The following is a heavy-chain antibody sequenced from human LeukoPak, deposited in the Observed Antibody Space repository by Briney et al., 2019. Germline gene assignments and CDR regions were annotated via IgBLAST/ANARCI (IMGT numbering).Heavy chain of an antibody. D-gene: IGHD3-22*01. CDR2: ISGSGGGT. CDR1: GFTFSSYA. Sequence: AGGSLRLSCAASGFTFSSYAMSWVRQAPRKGLEWVSSISGSGGGTHYADSVKGRFTISRDNSKNTLYLQMNSLRVEDTAVYYCAKVGDSSGYYVVDYWGQGTLVTVSS. CDR3: AKVGDSSGYYVVDY. J-gene: IGHJ4*02. V-gene: IGHV3-23*01.